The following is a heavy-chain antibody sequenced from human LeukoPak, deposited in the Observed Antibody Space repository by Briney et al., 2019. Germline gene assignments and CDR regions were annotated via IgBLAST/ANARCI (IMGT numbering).Heavy chain of an antibody. CDR3: AKLSGYYPYYFDY. V-gene: IGHV3-33*06. J-gene: IGHJ4*02. CDR2: IWYDGSNK. CDR1: GFTFSSYA. Sequence: GGSLRLSCAASGFTFSSYAMHWVRQAPGKGLEWVAVIWYDGSNKYYADSVKGRFTISRDNSKNTLYLQMNSLRAEDTAVYYCAKLSGYYPYYFDYWGQGTLVTVSS. D-gene: IGHD3-22*01.